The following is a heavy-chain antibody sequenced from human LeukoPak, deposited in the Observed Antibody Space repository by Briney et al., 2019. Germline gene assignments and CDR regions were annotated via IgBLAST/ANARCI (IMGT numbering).Heavy chain of an antibody. Sequence: SETLSLTCTVSGGSISSYYWSWIRQPPGKGLEWSGYIYYSGSTNYNPSLKSRVTISVDTSKNQFSLKLSSVTAADTAVYYCARATYSSSSIVFDYWGQGTLVTVSS. D-gene: IGHD6-6*01. CDR1: GGSISSYY. J-gene: IGHJ4*02. CDR2: IYYSGST. V-gene: IGHV4-59*01. CDR3: ARATYSSSSIVFDY.